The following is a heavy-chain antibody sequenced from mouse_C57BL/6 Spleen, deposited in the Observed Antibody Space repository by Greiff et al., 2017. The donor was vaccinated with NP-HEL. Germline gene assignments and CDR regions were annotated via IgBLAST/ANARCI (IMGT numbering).Heavy chain of an antibody. CDR3: TGYYCFCFDY. D-gene: IGHD1-1*01. V-gene: IGHV1-15*01. Sequence: QVQLQQSGAELVRPGASVTLSCTASGYTFTDYEMHWVKQTPVHGLEWIGAIDPETGGTAYNQKFQGKAILTADKSSSTAYMELRSLTADDSAVYYCTGYYCFCFDYWGQGTTLTVSS. CDR1: GYTFTDYE. CDR2: IDPETGGT. J-gene: IGHJ2*01.